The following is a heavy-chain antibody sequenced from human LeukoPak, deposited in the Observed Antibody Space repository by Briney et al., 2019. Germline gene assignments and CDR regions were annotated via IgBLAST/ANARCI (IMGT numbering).Heavy chain of an antibody. D-gene: IGHD1-1*01. CDR2: IYHSGSP. Sequence: SETLSLTCAVSGGSISSNNWWGWVRQPPGKGLEWIGEIYHSGSPNYNPSLKSRVTISVDKSRNHFSLNLSSVTAADTAVYHCARVNINNWHSCDYWGQGTLVTVSS. V-gene: IGHV4-4*02. CDR1: GGSISSNNW. CDR3: ARVNINNWHSCDY. J-gene: IGHJ4*02.